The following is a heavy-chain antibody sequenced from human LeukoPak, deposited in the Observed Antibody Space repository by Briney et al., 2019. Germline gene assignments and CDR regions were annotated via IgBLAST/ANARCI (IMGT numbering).Heavy chain of an antibody. D-gene: IGHD1-26*01. J-gene: IGHJ4*02. CDR2: IYSGGST. V-gene: IGHV3-53*01. CDR3: ARGIWYSGSYYPYYFGY. CDR1: GFTVSSNY. Sequence: GGSLRLSCAASGFTVSSNYMSWVRQAPGKGLEWVSVIYSGGSTYYADSVKGRFTISRDNSKNTLYLQMNSLRAEDTAVYYCARGIWYSGSYYPYYFGYWGQGTLVTVSS.